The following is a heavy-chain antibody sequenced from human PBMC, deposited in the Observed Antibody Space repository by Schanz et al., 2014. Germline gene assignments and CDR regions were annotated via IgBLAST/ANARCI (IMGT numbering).Heavy chain of an antibody. J-gene: IGHJ3*02. CDR2: IIPILGIA. Sequence: QVHLVQSGAEVKKPGSSMKVSCKASGGTFNSYTINWVRQAPGQGLEWMGRIIPILGIANYAQKFQGRVTITADRSTSTAYMELSSLRYEDTALYYCARGTMPGTFDIWGQGTMVTDSS. D-gene: IGHD2-2*01. CDR3: ARGTMPGTFDI. V-gene: IGHV1-69*02. CDR1: GGTFNSYT.